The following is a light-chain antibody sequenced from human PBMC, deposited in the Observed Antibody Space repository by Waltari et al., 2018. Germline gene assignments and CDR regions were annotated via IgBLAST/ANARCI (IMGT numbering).Light chain of an antibody. CDR3: SSYAGSNTVV. Sequence: QSALTQPPSASGSPGQSVTISCTGTSSDVGGYNYVSWYQQYPGKAPKLMIYEVSKRPSGFPEPFSGSKSGNTASLTVSGLQGADEADYYFSSYAGSNTVVFGGGTKLTVL. J-gene: IGLJ2*01. V-gene: IGLV2-8*01. CDR1: SSDVGGYNY. CDR2: EVS.